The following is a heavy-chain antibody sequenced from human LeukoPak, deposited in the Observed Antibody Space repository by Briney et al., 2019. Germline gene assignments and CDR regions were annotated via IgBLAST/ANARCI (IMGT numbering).Heavy chain of an antibody. J-gene: IGHJ4*02. Sequence: PGGSLRLSCAASGFTFSLYAMNWVRQAPGKGLESVSYINDDSSDIHYAGSVRGRFTISRDDARKTLYLQLSSLRVEDTAVYYCARDTFQPGLIDSWGQGTLVTVSS. CDR3: ARDTFQPGLIDS. CDR1: GFTFSLYA. CDR2: INDDSSDI. V-gene: IGHV3-21*05. D-gene: IGHD2-2*01.